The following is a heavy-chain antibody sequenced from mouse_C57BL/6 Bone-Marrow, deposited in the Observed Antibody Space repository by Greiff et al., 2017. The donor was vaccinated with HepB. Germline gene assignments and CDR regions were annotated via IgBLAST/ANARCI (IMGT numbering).Heavy chain of an antibody. CDR1: GFSLTSYG. CDR3: ARGGYDGFAY. CDR2: IWRGGST. J-gene: IGHJ3*01. V-gene: IGHV2-5*01. D-gene: IGHD2-2*01. Sequence: QVQLQQSGPGLVQPSQSLSITCTVSGFSLTSYGVHWVRQSPGKGLEWLGVIWRGGSTDYNAAFISRLSITKDNSTSQVFFIMNRLQADDTAIYYCARGGYDGFAYWGQGTLVTVSA.